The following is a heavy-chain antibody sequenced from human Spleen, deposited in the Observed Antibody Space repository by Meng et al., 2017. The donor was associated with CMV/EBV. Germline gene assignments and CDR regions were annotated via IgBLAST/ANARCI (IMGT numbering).Heavy chain of an antibody. V-gene: IGHV3-48*03. CDR2: INSSGSAI. J-gene: IGHJ4*02. CDR3: ASMPAQTGEVDL. D-gene: IGHD7-27*01. Sequence: GESLKISCAASGFTFSTYEMNWVRQAPGKGLEWVSFINSSGSAIYYADSVTGRFTISRDNAKNSLYLQMNSLRAEDTAVYYCASMPAQTGEVDLWGQGTLVTVSS. CDR1: GFTFSTYE.